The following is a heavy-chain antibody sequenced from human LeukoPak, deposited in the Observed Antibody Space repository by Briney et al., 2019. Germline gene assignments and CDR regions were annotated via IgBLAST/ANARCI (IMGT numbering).Heavy chain of an antibody. Sequence: GGSLRLSCAASGFTFSTYAVSWVRQAPGKGLEWVSAISGSGGSTYYADSVRGRFTISRDSSKNTLYLQMNSLRAEDTAVYYCAKYYSDSSSYIDYWGQGTLVTVSS. CDR1: GFTFSTYA. V-gene: IGHV3-23*01. CDR2: ISGSGGST. CDR3: AKYYSDSSSYIDY. J-gene: IGHJ4*02. D-gene: IGHD3-22*01.